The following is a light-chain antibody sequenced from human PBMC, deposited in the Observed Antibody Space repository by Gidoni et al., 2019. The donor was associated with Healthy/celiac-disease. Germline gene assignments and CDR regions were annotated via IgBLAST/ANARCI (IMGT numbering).Light chain of an antibody. Sequence: EIVLTQSPATLSWSPGERATLSGRVSQSVSSYLAWYQQKPGQAPRLLIYDASNRATGIPARFSGSGSVTDFTLTISSLEPEDFAVYYCQQRSNWPLTFGGGTKVEIK. CDR2: DAS. CDR1: QSVSSY. J-gene: IGKJ4*01. V-gene: IGKV3-11*01. CDR3: QQRSNWPLT.